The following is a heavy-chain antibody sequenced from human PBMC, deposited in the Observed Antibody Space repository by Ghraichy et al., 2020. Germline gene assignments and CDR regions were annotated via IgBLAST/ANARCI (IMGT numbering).Heavy chain of an antibody. V-gene: IGHV3-33*01. D-gene: IGHD2-8*02. CDR2: MWAEGTIH. CDR3: ARENGHCPGATCYRRLDY. CDR1: GFTFSRFV. J-gene: IGHJ4*02. Sequence: GGSLRLSCPVSGFTFSRFVMHWVRKAPGKGLEGVAVMWAEGTIHYYADSVKGRFTIFRDISKNTLYLQMNSLRAEEPAVDYCARENGHCPGATCYRRLDYWGPGALVTVSS.